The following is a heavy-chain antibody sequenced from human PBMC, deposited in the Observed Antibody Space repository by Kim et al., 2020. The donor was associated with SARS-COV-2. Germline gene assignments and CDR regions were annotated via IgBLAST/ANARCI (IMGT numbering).Heavy chain of an antibody. CDR1: GYTLTELS. V-gene: IGHV1-24*01. CDR2: FDPEDGET. J-gene: IGHJ5*02. D-gene: IGHD6-13*01. Sequence: ASVKVSCKVSGYTLTELSMHWVRQAPGKGLEWMGGFDPEDGETIYAQKFQGRVTMTEDTSTDTAYMELSSLRSEDTAVYYCATVAAAGTGDTAESKNWFDPWGQGTLVTVSS. CDR3: ATVAAAGTGDTAESKNWFDP.